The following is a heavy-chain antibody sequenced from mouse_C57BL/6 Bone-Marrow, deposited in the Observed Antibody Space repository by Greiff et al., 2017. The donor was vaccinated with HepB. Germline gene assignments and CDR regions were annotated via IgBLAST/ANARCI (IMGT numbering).Heavy chain of an antibody. Sequence: QVQLQQSGAELARPGASVKLSCKASGYTFTSYGISWVKQRTGQGLEWIGEIYPRSGNTYYNEKFKGKATLTADKSSSTAYMELRSLTSEDSAVYFWARLGYYSSSSYYLDYWGQGTTLTVSS. CDR1: GYTFTSYG. CDR2: IYPRSGNT. D-gene: IGHD1-1*01. J-gene: IGHJ2*01. V-gene: IGHV1-81*01. CDR3: ARLGYYSSSSYYLDY.